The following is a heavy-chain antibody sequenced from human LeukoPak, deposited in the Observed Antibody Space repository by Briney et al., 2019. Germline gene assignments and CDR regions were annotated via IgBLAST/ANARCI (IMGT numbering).Heavy chain of an antibody. CDR1: GYTFTGYY. D-gene: IGHD3-3*01. V-gene: IGHV1-2*02. CDR2: INPNSGGT. Sequence: ASVKVSCKASGYTFTGYYMHWVRQAPGQGLEWMGWINPNSGGTNYAQKFQGRVTMTRDTSISTAYMELSRLRSDDTAVYYCARGRITIFGVVIVHFDYWGQGTLVTVSS. CDR3: ARGRITIFGVVIVHFDY. J-gene: IGHJ4*02.